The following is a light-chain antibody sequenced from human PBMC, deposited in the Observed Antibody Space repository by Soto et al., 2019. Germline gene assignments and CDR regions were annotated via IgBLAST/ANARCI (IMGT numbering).Light chain of an antibody. CDR2: DAS. CDR3: QHYNTYSPGT. Sequence: DIQMTQTPATLSAFAGDRVTVTCRASQSVSSWVAWYQEKPGRGPKLLIYDASTWQSGVPSRFIGSGSGTEFTLTITSLKPDDFATHYCQHYNTYSPGTFGQGTKVAIK. CDR1: QSVSSW. J-gene: IGKJ1*01. V-gene: IGKV1-5*01.